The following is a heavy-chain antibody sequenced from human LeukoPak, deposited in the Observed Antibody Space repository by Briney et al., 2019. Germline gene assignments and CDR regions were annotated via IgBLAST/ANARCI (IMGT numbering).Heavy chain of an antibody. V-gene: IGHV4-4*07. D-gene: IGHD3-3*01. CDR2: IYSSGSN. Sequence: SETLSLTCTVSGGSISGYFWSWIRQPAGKGLEWIGRIYSSGSNNYNPSLKSRVTMSLDTSKNHFSLNLTSVTAADTAVYYCARVLQNYYHMDVWGKGTTVTVSS. J-gene: IGHJ6*03. CDR3: ARVLQNYYHMDV. CDR1: GGSISGYF.